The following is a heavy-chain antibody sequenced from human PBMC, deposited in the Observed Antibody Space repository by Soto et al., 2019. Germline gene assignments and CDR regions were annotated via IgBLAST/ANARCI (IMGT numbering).Heavy chain of an antibody. Sequence: QITLKESGPTLVKPTQTLTLTCTFSGFSLSTSGVGVGWIRQPPGKALEWVTLIYWDDDKRYSPSLKSRITITKDTSKSQVVLTMSNMDPVDTGTYYCARHIPSSYNDAFDIWGQGTMVTVSS. J-gene: IGHJ3*02. D-gene: IGHD1-1*01. CDR3: ARHIPSSYNDAFDI. V-gene: IGHV2-5*02. CDR1: GFSLSTSGVG. CDR2: IYWDDDK.